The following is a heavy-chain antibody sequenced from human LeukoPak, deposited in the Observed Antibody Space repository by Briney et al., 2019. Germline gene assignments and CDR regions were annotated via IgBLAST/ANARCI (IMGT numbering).Heavy chain of an antibody. CDR1: DGSFSSYY. D-gene: IGHD6-19*01. J-gene: IGHJ4*02. CDR2: IYYSGSS. CDR3: ARDKSPRLGFDY. V-gene: IGHV4-59*01. Sequence: PSETLSLTCTVSDGSFSSYYWSWIRQPPGKGLEWIGYIYYSGSSNYNPSLKSRVTISVDTSKNHFSLKLSSVTAADTAVYYCARDKSPRLGFDYWGQGTLVTVSS.